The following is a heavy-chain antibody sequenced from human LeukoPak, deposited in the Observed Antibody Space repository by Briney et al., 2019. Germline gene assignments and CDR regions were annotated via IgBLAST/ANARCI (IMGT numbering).Heavy chain of an antibody. CDR2: INSDGRTT. Sequence: GESLRLSCAAPGFTFGAHCMHWVRQTPGKGLVWVSRINSDGRTTAYADSVQGRFTICRDTAKNTLYLQMNSLRAEDTAMYFCAKGPNYFDSWGQGTLVTVSS. CDR3: AKGPNYFDS. CDR1: GFTFGAHC. V-gene: IGHV3-74*01. J-gene: IGHJ4*02.